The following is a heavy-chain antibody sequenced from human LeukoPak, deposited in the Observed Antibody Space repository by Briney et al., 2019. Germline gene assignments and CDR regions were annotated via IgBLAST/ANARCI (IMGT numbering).Heavy chain of an antibody. CDR1: GGSISSSSCY. V-gene: IGHV4-39*07. D-gene: IGHD3-16*02. CDR3: ARESSVYYYYMDV. CDR2: IYYSGST. Sequence: PSETLSLTCTVSGGSISSSSCYWGWIRQPPGKGLEWIGSIYYSGSTYYNPSLKSRVTISVDTSKNQFSLKLSSVTAADTAVYYCARESSVYYYYMDVWGKGTTVTVSS. J-gene: IGHJ6*03.